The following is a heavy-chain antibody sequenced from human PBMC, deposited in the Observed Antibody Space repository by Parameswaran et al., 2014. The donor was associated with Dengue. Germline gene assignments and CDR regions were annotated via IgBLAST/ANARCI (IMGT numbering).Heavy chain of an antibody. D-gene: IGHD3-10*01. CDR3: ARGATVRGVISVYYYYGMDV. CDR2: INPSGGST. J-gene: IGHJ6*02. Sequence: WVRQAPGQGLEWMGIINPSGGSTSYAQKFQGRVTMTRDTSTSTVYMELSSLRSEDTAVYYCARGATVRGVISVYYYYGMDVWGQGTTVTVSS. V-gene: IGHV1-46*03.